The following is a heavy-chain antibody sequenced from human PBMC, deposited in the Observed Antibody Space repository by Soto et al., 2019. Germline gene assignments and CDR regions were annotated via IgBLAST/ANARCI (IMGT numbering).Heavy chain of an antibody. V-gene: IGHV3-33*01. D-gene: IGHD4-17*01. CDR3: ARDPTLYGDYIDY. Sequence: QVQLVESGGGVVQPGRSLRLSCAASGFTFSSYGMHWVRQAPGKGLEWVAVIWYDGSNKYYADSAKGRFTISRDNSKNTLYLQMNSLRAEDTAVYYCARDPTLYGDYIDYWGQGTLVTVSS. CDR2: IWYDGSNK. J-gene: IGHJ4*02. CDR1: GFTFSSYG.